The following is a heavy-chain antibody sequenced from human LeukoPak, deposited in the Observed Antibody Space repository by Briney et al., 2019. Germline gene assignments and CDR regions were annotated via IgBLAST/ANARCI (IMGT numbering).Heavy chain of an antibody. V-gene: IGHV4-59*08. CDR1: GGSISTYY. J-gene: IGHJ6*02. Sequence: SETLSLTCTVSGGSISTYYWSWIRQPPGKGLEWIGYVYKSGSTNYNPSFTSRVTISVDTSKNQFSLKLSPVTAADSAVYYCARTDYCYGMDVWGQGTTVTVSS. CDR2: VYKSGST. CDR3: ARTDYCYGMDV.